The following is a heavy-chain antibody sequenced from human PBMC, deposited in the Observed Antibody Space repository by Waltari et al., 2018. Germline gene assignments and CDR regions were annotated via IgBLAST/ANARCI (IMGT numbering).Heavy chain of an antibody. CDR2: INPNSCGT. V-gene: IGHV1-2*06. J-gene: IGHJ5*02. CDR1: GDTFTGYY. Sequence: QVQMVQYGAEVKKPGASVKVSCKASGDTFTGYYMPWVRQAPGQGLEWMGRINPNSCGTNYAQKFQGRVTMTRDTSISTAYMELSRLRSDDTAVYYCARDRGIAAAGNWFDPWGQGTLVTVSS. D-gene: IGHD6-13*01. CDR3: ARDRGIAAAGNWFDP.